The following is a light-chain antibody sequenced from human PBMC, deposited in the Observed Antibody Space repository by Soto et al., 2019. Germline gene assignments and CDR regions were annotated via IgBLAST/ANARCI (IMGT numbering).Light chain of an antibody. V-gene: IGKV3-11*01. CDR1: QSVSSY. CDR2: DAS. CDR3: QQRSNWQA. Sequence: EIVLTQSPATLSLSPGERATLSCRASQSVSSYLAWYQQKPGQAPRLLIYDASNRATGIPARFSGSGSGTDFTLTISSLEPEDFAVDYCQQRSNWQAFGQGTRLEIK. J-gene: IGKJ5*01.